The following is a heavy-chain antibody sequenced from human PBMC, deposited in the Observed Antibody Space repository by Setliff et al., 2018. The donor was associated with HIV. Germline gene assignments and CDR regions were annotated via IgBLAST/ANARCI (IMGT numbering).Heavy chain of an antibody. V-gene: IGHV1-2*02. J-gene: IGHJ4*02. Sequence: ASVKVSCKASGYNLHNYGITWVRQAPGQGLEWMGWIYPNTGGTNYAQTFQGRVTMTGDTSISTAYMELSRLRSDDTAVYYCARSTTADWGQGTMVTVSS. CDR2: IYPNTGGT. CDR1: GYNLHNYG. D-gene: IGHD4-17*01. CDR3: ARSTTAD.